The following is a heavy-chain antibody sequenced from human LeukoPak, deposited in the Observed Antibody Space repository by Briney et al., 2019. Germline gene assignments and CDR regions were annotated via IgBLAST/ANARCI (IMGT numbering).Heavy chain of an antibody. CDR2: IYYSGST. J-gene: IGHJ4*02. Sequence: SETLSLTCTVSGGSISSSSYYWGWIRQPLGKGLEWIGSIYYSGSTYYNPSLKSRVTISVDTSKNQFSLKLSSVTAADTAVYYCARRGSGWPTGHFDYWGQGTLVTVSS. CDR3: ARRGSGWPTGHFDY. V-gene: IGHV4-39*01. D-gene: IGHD6-19*01. CDR1: GGSISSSSYY.